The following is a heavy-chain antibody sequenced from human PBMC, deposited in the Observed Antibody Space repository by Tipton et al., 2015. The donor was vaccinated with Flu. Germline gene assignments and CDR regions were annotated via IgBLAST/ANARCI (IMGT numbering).Heavy chain of an antibody. CDR3: ARAVGGWPHTSAAFDI. CDR2: IYYSGST. D-gene: IGHD5-24*01. Sequence: PGLVKPSGTLSLTCTVSGGSISSYYWSWIRQPPGKGLEWIGYIYYSGSTNYNPPLKSRVTISVDTPKNQFSLKLSSVTAADTAVYYCARAVGGWPHTSAAFDIWGQGTMVTVSS. V-gene: IGHV4-59*01. J-gene: IGHJ3*02. CDR1: GGSISSYY.